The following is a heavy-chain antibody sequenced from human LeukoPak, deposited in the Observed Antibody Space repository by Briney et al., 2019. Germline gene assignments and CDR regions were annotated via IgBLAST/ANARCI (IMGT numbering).Heavy chain of an antibody. V-gene: IGHV3-23*01. CDR3: AKDRRYCSSTSCYGDFDY. J-gene: IGHJ4*02. CDR1: GFTFSNYA. CDR2: VSGSGGST. D-gene: IGHD2-2*01. Sequence: GGSLRLSCAASGFTFSNYAMNWVRQAPGKGLEWVSGVSGSGGSTYYADSVKGRFTISRDNSKNTLYPQMDSLRAEDTAVYYCAKDRRYCSSTSCYGDFDYWGQGTLATVSS.